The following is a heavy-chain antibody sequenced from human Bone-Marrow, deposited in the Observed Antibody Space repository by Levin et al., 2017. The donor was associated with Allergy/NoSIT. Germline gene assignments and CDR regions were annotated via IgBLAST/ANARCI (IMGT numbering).Heavy chain of an antibody. D-gene: IGHD6-6*01. CDR3: ARDSTPGHIAARGYYYGMDV. Sequence: GESLKISCKPSGYSFTSYGISWVRQAPGQGLEWLGWISGHNGNINGAQILQGRVTMTTDPSTSTAYMELRSLRSDDTAIYYCARDSTPGHIAARGYYYGMDVWGQGTTVTVSS. CDR1: GYSFTSYG. J-gene: IGHJ6*02. V-gene: IGHV1-18*01. CDR2: ISGHNGNI.